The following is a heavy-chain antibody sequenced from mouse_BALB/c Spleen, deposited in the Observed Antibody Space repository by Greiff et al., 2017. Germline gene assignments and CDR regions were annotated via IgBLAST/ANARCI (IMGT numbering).Heavy chain of an antibody. D-gene: IGHD1-1*01. CDR1: GYTFTSYV. CDR3: ARGSDYYGSSFAY. J-gene: IGHJ3*01. CDR2: INPYNDGT. Sequence: EVQLQQSGPELVKPGASVKMSCKASGYTFTSYVMHWVKQKPGQGLEWIGYINPYNDGTKYNEKFKGKATLTSDKSSSTAYMELSSLTSEDSAVYYCARGSDYYGSSFAYWGQGTLVTVSA. V-gene: IGHV1-14*01.